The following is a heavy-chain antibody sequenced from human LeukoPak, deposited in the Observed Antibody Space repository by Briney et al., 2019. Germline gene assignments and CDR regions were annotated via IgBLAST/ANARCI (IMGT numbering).Heavy chain of an antibody. CDR3: AKEGAVAGSMWFDL. CDR1: GFTFSSYG. Sequence: PGGSLRLSCAASGFTFSSYGIHWVRQAPDKGLEWVAVVSSDGGTTYYADSVKGRFTISRDNSKNTVHVQMNSLRVEDTAVYYCAKEGAVAGSMWFDLWGQGALVIVSS. D-gene: IGHD6-19*01. V-gene: IGHV3-30*18. J-gene: IGHJ5*02. CDR2: VSSDGGTT.